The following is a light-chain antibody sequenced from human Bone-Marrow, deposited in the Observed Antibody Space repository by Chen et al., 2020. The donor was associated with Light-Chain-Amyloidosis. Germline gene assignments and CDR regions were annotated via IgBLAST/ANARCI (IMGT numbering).Light chain of an antibody. Sequence: EIVLTQSRCTLSLSPGEGANLSCRASQTISSNYLTWYQQKFGQAPRLLIYGSSSRATGIPDRFTGSGSGTDFTLTINRLEPEDFAMYYCQQYGTSPLTFGGGTKVEIK. CDR2: GSS. CDR1: QTISSNY. V-gene: IGKV3-20*01. CDR3: QQYGTSPLT. J-gene: IGKJ4*01.